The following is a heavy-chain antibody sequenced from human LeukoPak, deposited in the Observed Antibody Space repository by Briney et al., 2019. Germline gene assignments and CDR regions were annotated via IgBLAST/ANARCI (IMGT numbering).Heavy chain of an antibody. Sequence: SETLSLTCTVSGGSISSGSYYWSWIRQPAGKGLEWIGRIYTSGSTNYNPSLKSRVTMSVDTSKNQFSLKLSSETAADTAVYYCARAVGSGSFQTYYYYMDVWGKGTTVTISS. D-gene: IGHD3-10*01. CDR3: ARAVGSGSFQTYYYYMDV. CDR2: IYTSGST. V-gene: IGHV4-61*02. CDR1: GGSISSGSYY. J-gene: IGHJ6*03.